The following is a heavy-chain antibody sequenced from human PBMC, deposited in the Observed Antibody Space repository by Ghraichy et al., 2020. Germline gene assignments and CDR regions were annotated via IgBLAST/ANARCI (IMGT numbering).Heavy chain of an antibody. J-gene: IGHJ4*02. CDR2: IYYSGST. V-gene: IGHV4-59*01. D-gene: IGHD5-18*01. CDR3: ARNSYGYDY. CDR1: GSSISSYY. Sequence: SETLSLTCTVSGSSISSYYWSWIRQPPGKGLEWIGYIYYSGSTNYNPSLKSRVTISVDTSKNQFSLKLSSVTAADTAVYYCARNSYGYDYWGQGTLVTVSS.